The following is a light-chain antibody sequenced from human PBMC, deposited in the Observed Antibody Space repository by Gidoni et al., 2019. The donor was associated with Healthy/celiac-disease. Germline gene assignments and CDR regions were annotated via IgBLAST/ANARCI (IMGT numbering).Light chain of an antibody. V-gene: IGKV1-8*01. J-gene: IGKJ4*01. CDR2: AAS. Sequence: AILMTHSPSSFSASTGDRVTITCRASQGISSYLAWYQQKPGRAPKLLIYAASTLQSGVPSRFSGSGSGTDFTLTISCLQSEDFATYYCQQYYSYPLTFGGGTKVEIK. CDR1: QGISSY. CDR3: QQYYSYPLT.